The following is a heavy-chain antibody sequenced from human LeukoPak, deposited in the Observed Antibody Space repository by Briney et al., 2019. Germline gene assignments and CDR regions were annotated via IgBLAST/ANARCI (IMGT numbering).Heavy chain of an antibody. D-gene: IGHD3-3*01. J-gene: IGHJ6*03. Sequence: ASVKVSCKASGGTFSSYAISWVRQAPGQGLEWMGGIIPIFGTANYAQKFQGRVTITADKSTSTAYMELSSLRSEDTAVYYCARGLFSVLRFLEWLRPTVRYYYMDVWGKGTTVTVSS. CDR1: GGTFSSYA. CDR2: IIPIFGTA. V-gene: IGHV1-69*06. CDR3: ARGLFSVLRFLEWLRPTVRYYYMDV.